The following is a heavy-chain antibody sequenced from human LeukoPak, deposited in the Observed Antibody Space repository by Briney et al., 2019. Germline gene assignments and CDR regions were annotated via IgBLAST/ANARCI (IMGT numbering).Heavy chain of an antibody. D-gene: IGHD4/OR15-4a*01. Sequence: SGGSLRLSCVASGFTFSIYTMSWISQAPGKGLEWVSSITSSSSSIYSADSVKGRLTISRDNAKNSLYLEMNSMRDEDTAVYYCARDLAWGAYWGQGTLVTVSS. CDR3: ARDLAWGAY. CDR1: GFTFSIYT. J-gene: IGHJ4*02. CDR2: ITSSSSSI. V-gene: IGHV3-21*01.